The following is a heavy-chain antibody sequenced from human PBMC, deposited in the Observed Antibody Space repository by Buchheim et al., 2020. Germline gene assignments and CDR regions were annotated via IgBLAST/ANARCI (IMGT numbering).Heavy chain of an antibody. CDR3: ATDLRGGYFDF. J-gene: IGHJ4*02. Sequence: QVLLVQSGAEMKKPGSSVKVSCMASGDTLSTYAITWVRQAPGQGLQWMGGIIPILGTTTYSQKFRGRVTITAAKSTSTDTMELSRLTSEDTAIYYCATDLRGGYFDFWGQGTL. CDR2: IIPILGTT. V-gene: IGHV1-69*06. CDR1: GDTLSTYA. D-gene: IGHD4-23*01.